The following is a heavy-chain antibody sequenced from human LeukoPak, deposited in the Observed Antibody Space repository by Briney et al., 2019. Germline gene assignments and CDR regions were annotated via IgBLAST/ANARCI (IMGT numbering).Heavy chain of an antibody. V-gene: IGHV1-2*02. CDR2: INPNSGGT. CDR3: ARGYYYDSSGYYYGY. D-gene: IGHD3-22*01. Sequence: GASVKVSCKASGYTFTSYYMHWVRQAPGQGLEWMGWINPNSGGTNYAQKFQGRVSMTMDTSINTAYMELSRLRSNDTAVYYCARGYYYDSSGYYYGYWGQGTLVTVSS. J-gene: IGHJ4*02. CDR1: GYTFTSYY.